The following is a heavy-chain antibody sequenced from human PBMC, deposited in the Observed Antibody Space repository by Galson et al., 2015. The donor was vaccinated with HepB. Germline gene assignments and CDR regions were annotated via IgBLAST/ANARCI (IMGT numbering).Heavy chain of an antibody. CDR1: GFTFSSYA. V-gene: IGHV3-23*01. J-gene: IGHJ4*02. CDR3: AKDVSVAGLFDY. CDR2: ISGSGGST. D-gene: IGHD6-19*01. Sequence: SLRLSCAASGFTFSSYAMSWVRQAPGKGLEWVSAISGSGGSTYYVDSVKGRFTISRDNSKNTLYLQMNSLRAEDTAVYYCAKDVSVAGLFDYWGQGTLVTVSS.